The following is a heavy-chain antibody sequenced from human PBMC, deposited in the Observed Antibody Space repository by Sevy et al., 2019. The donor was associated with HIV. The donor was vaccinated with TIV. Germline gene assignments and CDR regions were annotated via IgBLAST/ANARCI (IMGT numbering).Heavy chain of an antibody. CDR1: GFTLDDYA. J-gene: IGHJ4*02. D-gene: IGHD3-10*01. CDR3: ARDLRSLYGAGTHFAH. V-gene: IGHV3-9*01. Sequence: GGSLRLSCAASGFTLDDYAMHWVRQTPGKGLEWVAGISWNGDRKDYEDSAKGRFTISRDNAKNSLYLQMNSLRVEDTAFYYCARDLRSLYGAGTHFAHWGQGTLVTVSS. CDR2: ISWNGDRK.